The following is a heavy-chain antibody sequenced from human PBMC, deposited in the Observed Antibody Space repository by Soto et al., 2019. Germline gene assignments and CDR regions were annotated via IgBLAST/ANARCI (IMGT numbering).Heavy chain of an antibody. CDR3: AREGGSYDSGVYLIRGAFDI. CDR1: GDSISRIDYY. V-gene: IGHV4-31*03. Sequence: PSETLSLTCSVSGDSISRIDYYWTWIRQHPEKGLEWIGNIYFRGNTYYSPSLESRLTISVDTSKNQFSLKLTSVTAADTAVYYCAREGGSYDSGVYLIRGAFDIWGQGTMVTVSS. CDR2: IYFRGNT. D-gene: IGHD3-22*01. J-gene: IGHJ3*02.